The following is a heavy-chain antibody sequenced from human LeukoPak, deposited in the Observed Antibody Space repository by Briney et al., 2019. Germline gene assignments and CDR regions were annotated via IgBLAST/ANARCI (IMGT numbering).Heavy chain of an antibody. V-gene: IGHV3-33*01. CDR3: ARERYSGGWYFDY. D-gene: IGHD6-19*01. J-gene: IGHJ4*02. CDR1: GFTFGSYG. CDR2: IWYDGSNK. Sequence: GGSLRLSCAASGFTFGSYGMHWVRQAPGKGLEWVAVIWYDGSNKYYADSVKGRFTISRDNSKSTLSLQMNNLRAEDTAVYYCARERYSGGWYFDYWGRGTLVTVSS.